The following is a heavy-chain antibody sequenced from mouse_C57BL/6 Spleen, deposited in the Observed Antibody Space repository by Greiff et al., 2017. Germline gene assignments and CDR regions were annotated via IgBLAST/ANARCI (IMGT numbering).Heavy chain of an antibody. J-gene: IGHJ4*01. CDR1: GYTFTSYW. CDR2: IDPNSGGT. D-gene: IGHD2-4*01. V-gene: IGHV1-72*01. Sequence: QVQLQQPGAELVKPGASVTLSCKASGYTFTSYWMHWVKQRPGRGLEWIGRIDPNSGGTKYNEKFKSKATLTVDKPSSTAYMQLSSLTSEDSAVYYCARGRYYDYDDAMDYWGQGTSVTVSS. CDR3: ARGRYYDYDDAMDY.